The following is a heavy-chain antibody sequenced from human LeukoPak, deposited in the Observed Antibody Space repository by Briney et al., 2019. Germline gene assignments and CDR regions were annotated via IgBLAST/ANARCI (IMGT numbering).Heavy chain of an antibody. J-gene: IGHJ4*02. V-gene: IGHV3-30*02. CDR2: IRYDGSNK. D-gene: IGHD4-23*01. CDR3: ARLNGGNSIPFDY. Sequence: HSGGSLRLSCAASGFTFSSYGMHWVRQAPGKGLEWVAFIRYDGSNKYHADSVKGRFTISRDNSKNTLYLQMNSLRAEDTAVYYCARLNGGNSIPFDYWGRGTLVTVSS. CDR1: GFTFSSYG.